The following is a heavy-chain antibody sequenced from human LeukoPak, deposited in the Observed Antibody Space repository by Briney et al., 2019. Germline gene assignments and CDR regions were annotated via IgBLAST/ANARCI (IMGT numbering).Heavy chain of an antibody. CDR1: GGSFSDYF. Sequence: SETLSLTCAVYGGSFSDYFWGWIRQPPGKGLEWIGEINHSGRTYYNPSLKSRVTISVDTSKNQFSLNLSSVTAADTAVYYCARDVVVVPAAIHYGMDVWGQGTTVTDSS. D-gene: IGHD2-2*01. CDR2: INHSGRT. CDR3: ARDVVVVPAAIHYGMDV. J-gene: IGHJ6*02. V-gene: IGHV4-34*01.